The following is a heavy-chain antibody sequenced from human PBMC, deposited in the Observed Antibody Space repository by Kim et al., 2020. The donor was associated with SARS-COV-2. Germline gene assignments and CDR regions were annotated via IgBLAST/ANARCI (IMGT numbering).Heavy chain of an antibody. CDR2: IYYSGST. Sequence: SETLSLTCTVSGGSISSSSYYWGWIRQPPGKGLEWIGSIYYSGSTYYNPSLKSRVTISVDTSKNQFSLKLSSVTAADTAVYYCARHSLRFLEWANGFDHWGQGTLVTVSS. CDR1: GGSISSSSYY. J-gene: IGHJ5*02. D-gene: IGHD3-3*01. CDR3: ARHSLRFLEWANGFDH. V-gene: IGHV4-39*01.